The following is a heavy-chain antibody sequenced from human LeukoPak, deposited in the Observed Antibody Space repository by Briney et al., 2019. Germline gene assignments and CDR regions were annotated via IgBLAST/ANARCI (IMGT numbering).Heavy chain of an antibody. D-gene: IGHD3-9*01. CDR1: GYTLTELS. CDR3: ATSYYDILTGYRPLAY. Sequence: ASVKVSCKVSGYTLTELSMHWVRQAPGKGLEWMGGFDPENGETIYAQKFQGRVTMTGDTSTDTAYMELSSLRSEDTAVYYCATSYYDILTGYRPLAYWGQGTLVTVSS. V-gene: IGHV1-24*01. CDR2: FDPENGET. J-gene: IGHJ4*02.